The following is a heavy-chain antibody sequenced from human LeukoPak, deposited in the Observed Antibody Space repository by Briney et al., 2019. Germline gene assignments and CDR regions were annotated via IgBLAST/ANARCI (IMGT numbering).Heavy chain of an antibody. J-gene: IGHJ3*02. CDR1: GDSINSLDL. Sequence: PSGTLSLTCTVSGDSINSLDLWSWIRQPPGKGLEWIGYIYYSGSTYYNPSLKSRVTISVDTSKNQFSLKLSSVTAADTAVYYCARVRAVTNDAFDIWGQGTMVTVSS. CDR3: ARVRAVTNDAFDI. V-gene: IGHV4-30-4*01. CDR2: IYYSGST. D-gene: IGHD4-17*01.